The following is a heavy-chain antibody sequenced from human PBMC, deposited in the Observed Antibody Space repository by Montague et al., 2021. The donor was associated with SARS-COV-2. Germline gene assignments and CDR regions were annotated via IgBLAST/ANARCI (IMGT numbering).Heavy chain of an antibody. Sequence: SLRLSCAASGFTFSSYSMNWVRQAPGKGLEWVSSISSSSSYIYYADSVKGRFTISRDNAKNSLYLQMNSLRAEDTAVYYCARDPSYYYDSSGLIDYWGQGTLVTVSS. CDR2: ISSSSSYI. V-gene: IGHV3-21*01. D-gene: IGHD3-22*01. CDR3: ARDPSYYYDSSGLIDY. CDR1: GFTFSSYS. J-gene: IGHJ4*02.